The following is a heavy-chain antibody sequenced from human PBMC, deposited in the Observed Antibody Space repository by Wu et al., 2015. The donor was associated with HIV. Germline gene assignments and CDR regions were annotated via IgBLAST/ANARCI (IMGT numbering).Heavy chain of an antibody. CDR1: GGTFSSYA. CDR3: ARAPLRAAAVRLGLNNYGMDV. J-gene: IGHJ6*02. V-gene: IGHV1-69*05. Sequence: QVQLVQSGAEVKKPGSSVKVSCKASGGTFSSYAISWVRQAPGQGLEWMGGIIPIFGTANYAQKFQGRVTITTDESTSTAYMELSSLRSEDTAVYYCARAPLRAAAVRLGLNNYGMDVWGQGTTVTVSS. CDR2: IIPIFGTA. D-gene: IGHD6-13*01.